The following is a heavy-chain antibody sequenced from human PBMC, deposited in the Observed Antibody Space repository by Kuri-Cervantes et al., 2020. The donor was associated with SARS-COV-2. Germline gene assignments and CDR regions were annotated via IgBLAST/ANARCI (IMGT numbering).Heavy chain of an antibody. CDR3: ARAGYGVGFRFLPNYYMDV. V-gene: IGHV4-34*01. D-gene: IGHD3-3*01. Sequence: SETLSLTCAVYGGSFSGYYWSWIRQPPGKGLEWIGEINHSGSTNYNPSLKSRVTISVDTSKNQFSLKLSSVTAADTAVYYCARAGYGVGFRFLPNYYMDVWGKGTTVTVSS. CDR2: INHSGST. CDR1: GGSFSGYY. J-gene: IGHJ6*03.